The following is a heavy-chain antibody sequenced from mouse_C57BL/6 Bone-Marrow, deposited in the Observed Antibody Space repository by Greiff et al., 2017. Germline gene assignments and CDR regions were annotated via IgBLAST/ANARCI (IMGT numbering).Heavy chain of an antibody. V-gene: IGHV5-6*01. CDR2: ISSGGSYT. D-gene: IGHD1-1*01. Sequence: EVMLVESGGDLVKPGGSLKLSCAASGFTFSSYGMSWVRQTPDKRLEWVATISSGGSYTYYPDSVKGRFTISRDNAKNTLYLQMSSLKSEDTDMYYCARHRYGSSSWYFDVWGTGTTVTVSS. J-gene: IGHJ1*03. CDR1: GFTFSSYG. CDR3: ARHRYGSSSWYFDV.